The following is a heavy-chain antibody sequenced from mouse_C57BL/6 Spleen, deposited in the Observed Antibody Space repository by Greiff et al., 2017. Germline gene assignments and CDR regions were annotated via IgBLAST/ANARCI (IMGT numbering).Heavy chain of an antibody. V-gene: IGHV1-15*01. Sequence: QVQLKESGAELVRPGASVTLSCKASGYTFTDYEMHWVKQTPVHGLEWIGAIDPETGGTAYNQKFKGKAILTADKSSSTAYMELRSLTSEDSAFYYCTRLSYSNYRSYWGQGTSVTVSS. CDR1: GYTFTDYE. J-gene: IGHJ4*01. CDR2: IDPETGGT. CDR3: TRLSYSNYRSY. D-gene: IGHD2-5*01.